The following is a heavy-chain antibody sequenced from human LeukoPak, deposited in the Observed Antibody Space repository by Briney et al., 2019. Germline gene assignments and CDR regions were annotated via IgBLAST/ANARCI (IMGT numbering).Heavy chain of an antibody. D-gene: IGHD5-12*01. CDR1: GFTLSSYW. Sequence: GGSLRLSCAASGFTLSSYWMHWVRHPPGEGVVWVSRIYSDGSSTSYAASVKGRFTISRDNAKNTLYLQMNSLRAEDTAVYYCARDGSLPDYWGQGTLVTVSS. CDR3: ARDGSLPDY. CDR2: IYSDGSST. J-gene: IGHJ4*02. V-gene: IGHV3-74*01.